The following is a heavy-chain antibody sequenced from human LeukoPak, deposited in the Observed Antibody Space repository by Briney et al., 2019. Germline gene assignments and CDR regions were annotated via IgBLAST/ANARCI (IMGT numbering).Heavy chain of an antibody. J-gene: IGHJ6*02. CDR1: GDSVSSSSAS. CDR2: TYYRSKWYN. D-gene: IGHD3-3*01. Sequence: SQTLSLTCAISGDSVSSSSASWNWIRQSPSRGLEWLGRTYYRSKWYNDYTVSVKSRITINPDISKNQFFLQLNSVTPEDTAVYYCARDPPGITILYGMDVWGQGTTVTVSS. CDR3: ARDPPGITILYGMDV. V-gene: IGHV6-1*01.